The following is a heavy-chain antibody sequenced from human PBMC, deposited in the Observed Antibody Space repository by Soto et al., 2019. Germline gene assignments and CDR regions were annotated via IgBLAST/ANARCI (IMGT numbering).Heavy chain of an antibody. Sequence: GGSLRLSCAASGFTFSNYAMHWVRQAPGKGPEWVAVISYDGSNKYYADSVKGRFTISRDNSKNTLYLQMNSLRAEDTAVYYCARDPLAVERPYWGQGTLVTVSS. D-gene: IGHD6-19*01. CDR2: ISYDGSNK. J-gene: IGHJ4*02. V-gene: IGHV3-30-3*01. CDR1: GFTFSNYA. CDR3: ARDPLAVERPY.